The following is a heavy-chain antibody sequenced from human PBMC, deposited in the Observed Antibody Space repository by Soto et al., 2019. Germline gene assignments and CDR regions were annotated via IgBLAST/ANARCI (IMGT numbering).Heavy chain of an antibody. D-gene: IGHD3-22*01. CDR2: IWYDGSNK. Sequence: PGGSLRLSCAASGFTFSLYGMHWVRQAPGKGLEWVAVIWYDGSNKYYADSVKGRFTISRDNSKNTLYLQMNSLRAEDTAVYYCARDPPAYYYDSSGYFGMDVWGQGTTVTVSS. J-gene: IGHJ6*02. V-gene: IGHV3-33*01. CDR1: GFTFSLYG. CDR3: ARDPPAYYYDSSGYFGMDV.